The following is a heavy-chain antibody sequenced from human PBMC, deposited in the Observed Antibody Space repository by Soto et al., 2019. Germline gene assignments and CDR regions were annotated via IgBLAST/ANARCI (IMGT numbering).Heavy chain of an antibody. J-gene: IGHJ4*02. Sequence: QAQVVRSGAEVRKPGSSVKLSCKASEGTFNSYAIAWVRQAPGQGLEWMGGIIPYYNTLNYAQKFQDRATITADDSTNTVYMELSSLRSDDTAVYFCASGASRWYPYFFDSWAQGTLVTVSS. CDR1: EGTFNSYA. CDR2: IIPYYNTL. D-gene: IGHD6-13*01. V-gene: IGHV1-69*01. CDR3: ASGASRWYPYFFDS.